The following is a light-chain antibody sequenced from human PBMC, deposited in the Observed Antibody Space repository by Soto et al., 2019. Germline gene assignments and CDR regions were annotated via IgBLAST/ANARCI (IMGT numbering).Light chain of an antibody. J-gene: IGLJ7*01. CDR1: SGHSNYA. CDR3: QTWGTGSAIVV. V-gene: IGLV4-69*01. Sequence: QPVLTQSPSASASLGASVKLTCTLSSGHSNYAIAWHQRRPEKGPRFLMKVNSGGSHIKGDGIPDRFSGSSSGAERYLFISSLQSEDEADYYCQTWGTGSAIVVFGGGTQLTVL. CDR2: VNSGGSH.